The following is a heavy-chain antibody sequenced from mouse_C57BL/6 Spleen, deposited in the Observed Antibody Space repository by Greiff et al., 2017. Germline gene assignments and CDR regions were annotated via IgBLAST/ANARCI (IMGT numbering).Heavy chain of an antibody. CDR1: GFTFSDYG. D-gene: IGHD1-1*01. Sequence: EVHLVESGGGLVKPGGSLKLSCAASGFTFSDYGMHWVRQAPEKGLEWVAYISSGSSTIYYADTVKGRFTISRDNAKNTLFLQMTSLRSEDTAMYYCANYGAAGRNAMDYWGQGTSVTVSS. CDR3: ANYGAAGRNAMDY. J-gene: IGHJ4*01. CDR2: ISSGSSTI. V-gene: IGHV5-17*01.